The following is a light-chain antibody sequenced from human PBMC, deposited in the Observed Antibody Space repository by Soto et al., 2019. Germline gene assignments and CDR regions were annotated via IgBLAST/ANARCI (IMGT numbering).Light chain of an antibody. Sequence: QSALTQPPSLSGTPGQRVTISCSGSNSNIGRYSVNWYQHFPGTAPKILIYSDNERPSWVPDRFSGSKSGTSASLAISGLQSEDEAEYYCAAWDDNLSGLLFGGGTKLTVL. V-gene: IGLV1-44*01. CDR2: SDN. J-gene: IGLJ3*02. CDR1: NSNIGRYS. CDR3: AAWDDNLSGLL.